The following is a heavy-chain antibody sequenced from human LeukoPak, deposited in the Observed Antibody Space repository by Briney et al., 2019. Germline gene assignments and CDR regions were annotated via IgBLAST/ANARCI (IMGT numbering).Heavy chain of an antibody. D-gene: IGHD3-22*01. Sequence: GASVKVSCKASGGTFSSYAISWVRQAPGQGLEWMGWINPNSGGTNYAQKFQGRVTMTRDTSISTAYMELSRLRSDDTAVYYCARVPGDSSGYYYPHFDYWGQGTLVTVSS. CDR2: INPNSGGT. CDR3: ARVPGDSSGYYYPHFDY. V-gene: IGHV1-2*02. CDR1: GGTFSSYA. J-gene: IGHJ4*02.